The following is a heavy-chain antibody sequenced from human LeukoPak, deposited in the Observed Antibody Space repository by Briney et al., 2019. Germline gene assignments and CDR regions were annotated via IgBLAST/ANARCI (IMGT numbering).Heavy chain of an antibody. D-gene: IGHD3-16*01. V-gene: IGHV4-31*03. CDR2: IYYSGSN. Sequence: SETLSLTCTVSGGSISRGGYYCSWIRQHPGKCLEWLGYIYYSGSNYYNPYLRSRVTISVDTSKNQFSLNLSSVTAANTAVYYYAPPCVTPGGAYWAAFDIWGQGTMVTVSS. CDR3: APPCVTPGGAYWAAFDI. J-gene: IGHJ3*02. CDR1: GGSISRGGYY.